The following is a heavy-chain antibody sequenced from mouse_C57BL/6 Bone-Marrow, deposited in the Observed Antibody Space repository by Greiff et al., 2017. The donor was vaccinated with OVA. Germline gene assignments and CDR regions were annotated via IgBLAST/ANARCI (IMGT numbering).Heavy chain of an antibody. CDR2: IYPGSGNT. CDR1: GYTFTDYY. D-gene: IGHD4-1*01. V-gene: IGHV1-76*01. J-gene: IGHJ3*01. Sequence: SGAELVRPGASVKLSCKASGYTFTDYYINWVKQRPGQGLEWIARIYPGSGNTYYNEKFKGKATLTAEKSSSTAYMQLSSLTSEDSAVYFCARWEAWFAYWGQGTLVTVSA. CDR3: ARWEAWFAY.